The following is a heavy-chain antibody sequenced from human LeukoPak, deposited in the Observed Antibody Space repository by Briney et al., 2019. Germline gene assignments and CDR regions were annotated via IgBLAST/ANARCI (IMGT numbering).Heavy chain of an antibody. J-gene: IGHJ5*02. Sequence: GGSLRLSCAASGFTFSSYSMNWVRQAPGKGLEWVSSISSSSSYIYYADSVKGRFTISRDNAKNSLYLQMNSLRAEDTAVYYCARDGARGGVWFGELFKTWGQGTLVTVSS. CDR1: GFTFSSYS. D-gene: IGHD3-10*01. CDR2: ISSSSSYI. CDR3: ARDGARGGVWFGELFKT. V-gene: IGHV3-21*04.